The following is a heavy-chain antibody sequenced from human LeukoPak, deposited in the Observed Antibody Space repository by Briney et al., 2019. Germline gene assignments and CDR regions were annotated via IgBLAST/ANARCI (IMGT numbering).Heavy chain of an antibody. CDR1: GGTFSSYA. CDR3: ARDDQVVTTPLYYYYGMDV. D-gene: IGHD3-22*01. CDR2: IIPIFGTA. J-gene: IGHJ6*02. V-gene: IGHV1-69*01. Sequence: SVRVSCKASGGTFSSYAISWVRQAPGQGLEWMGGIIPIFGTANYAQKFQGRVTITADESTSTAYMELSSLRSEDTAVYYCARDDQVVTTPLYYYYGMDVWGQGTTVTVSS.